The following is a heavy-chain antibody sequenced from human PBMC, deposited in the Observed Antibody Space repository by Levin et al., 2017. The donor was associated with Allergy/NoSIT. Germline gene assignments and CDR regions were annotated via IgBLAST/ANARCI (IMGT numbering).Heavy chain of an antibody. CDR3: ARIPPSSGWIDY. V-gene: IGHV3-66*01. CDR2: IYSGGST. Sequence: GGSLRLSCAASGFTVSSNYMSWVRQAPGKGLEWVSVIYSGGSTYYADSVKGRFTISRDNSKNTLYLQMNSLRAEDTAVYYCARIPPSSGWIDYWGQGTLVTVSS. CDR1: GFTVSSNY. D-gene: IGHD6-19*01. J-gene: IGHJ4*02.